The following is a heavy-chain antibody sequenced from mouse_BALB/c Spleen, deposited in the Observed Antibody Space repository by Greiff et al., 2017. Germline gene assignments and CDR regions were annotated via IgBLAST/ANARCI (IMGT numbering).Heavy chain of an antibody. CDR3: TRGVYYGSSVYAMDY. CDR1: GYTFTSYW. CDR2: IYPGNSDT. V-gene: IGHV1-5*01. Sequence: EVQLQQSGTVLARPGASVKMSCKASGYTFTSYWMHWVKQRPGQGLEWIGAIYPGNSDTSYNQKFKGKAKLTAVTSTSTAYMELSSLTNEDSAVYYCTRGVYYGSSVYAMDYWGQGTSVTVSS. J-gene: IGHJ4*01. D-gene: IGHD1-1*01.